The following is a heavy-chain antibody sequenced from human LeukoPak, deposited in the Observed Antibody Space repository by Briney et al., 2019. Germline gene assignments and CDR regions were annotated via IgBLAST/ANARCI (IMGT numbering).Heavy chain of an antibody. J-gene: IGHJ6*03. V-gene: IGHV1-18*01. D-gene: IGHD2-2*01. CDR2: ISAYNGNT. CDR1: GYTFTSYG. CDR3: ATRGGVVVPAATYYYYMDV. Sequence: GASVKVSCKASGYTFTSYGISWVRQAPGQGLEWMGWISAYNGNTNYAQKLQGRVTMTTDTSTSTAYMELRSLRSDDTAVYYCATRGGVVVPAATYYYYMDVWGKGTTVTVSS.